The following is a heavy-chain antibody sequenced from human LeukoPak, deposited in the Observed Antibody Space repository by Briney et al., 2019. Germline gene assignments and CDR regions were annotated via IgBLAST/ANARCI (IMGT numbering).Heavy chain of an antibody. CDR1: GFTFSNYW. Sequence: GGSLRLSCAASGFTFSNYWVHWVRQAPGKGLVWVSRINTDGSSTSYADSVKGRFTISRDNAKNTLYLQMNSLRAEDTAVYYCARDPRVLIWYYYDSSGPLAFDIWGQGTMVTVSS. V-gene: IGHV3-74*01. J-gene: IGHJ3*02. CDR3: ARDPRVLIWYYYDSSGPLAFDI. D-gene: IGHD3-22*01. CDR2: INTDGSST.